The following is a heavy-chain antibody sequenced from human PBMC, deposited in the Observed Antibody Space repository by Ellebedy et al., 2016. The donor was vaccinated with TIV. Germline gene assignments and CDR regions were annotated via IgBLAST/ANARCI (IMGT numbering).Heavy chain of an antibody. CDR2: INPYSGAA. CDR3: ARRGDDGYDYLKN. J-gene: IGHJ4*02. CDR1: GYTFTGYY. D-gene: IGHD5-12*01. V-gene: IGHV1-2*02. Sequence: ASVKVSCKASGYTFTGYYMHWVRQAPGQGLEWMGWINPYSGAANFAQKFQGRVTMTRDTSITTVYMELRRLTSDDTAVYYCARRGDDGYDYLKNWGQGTLVTVSS.